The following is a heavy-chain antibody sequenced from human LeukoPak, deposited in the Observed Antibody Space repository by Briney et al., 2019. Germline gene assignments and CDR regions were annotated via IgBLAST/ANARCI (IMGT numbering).Heavy chain of an antibody. D-gene: IGHD6-13*01. CDR3: ARLRIAAAGTPIDY. Sequence: PSETLSLTCTVSGGSVSSGSYYWSWIRQPPGKGLEWIGYIYYSGSTNYNPSLKSRVTISVDTSKNQFPLKLSSVTAADTAVYYCARLRIAAAGTPIDYWGQGTLVTVSS. CDR1: GGSVSSGSYY. CDR2: IYYSGST. J-gene: IGHJ4*02. V-gene: IGHV4-61*01.